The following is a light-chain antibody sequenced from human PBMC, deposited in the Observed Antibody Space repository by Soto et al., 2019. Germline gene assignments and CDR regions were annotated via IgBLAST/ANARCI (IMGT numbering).Light chain of an antibody. CDR2: DAS. J-gene: IGKJ1*01. Sequence: DIQMTQSPSTLSASVGDRVTITCRASQSISSWLAWYQQKPGKAPNLLIYDASSLESGVPSRFSGSGSGTEFTLTISRLQPDDFATYYCQQYNSYSTFGQGTKVEIK. CDR3: QQYNSYST. V-gene: IGKV1-5*01. CDR1: QSISSW.